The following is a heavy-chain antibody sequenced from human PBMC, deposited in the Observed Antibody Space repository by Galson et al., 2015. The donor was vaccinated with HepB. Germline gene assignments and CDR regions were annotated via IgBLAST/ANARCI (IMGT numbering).Heavy chain of an antibody. CDR3: ARDIGVGGTLGVPDC. J-gene: IGHJ4*02. D-gene: IGHD1-26*01. Sequence: LRLSCAASGFIFTNHAMHWIRQAPGKPLEFVAAISYDGTYRPDADSAKGRFTISRDNSKNMLYLQMNSLKVEDTAMYYCARDIGVGGTLGVPDCWGQGALVTVSS. V-gene: IGHV3-30-3*01. CDR2: ISYDGTYR. CDR1: GFIFTNHA.